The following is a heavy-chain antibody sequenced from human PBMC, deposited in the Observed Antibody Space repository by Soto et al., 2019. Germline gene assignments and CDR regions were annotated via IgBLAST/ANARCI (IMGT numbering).Heavy chain of an antibody. J-gene: IGHJ4*02. Sequence: GGSLRLSCAASGFTFGTFAMNWVRQPPGKGLEWVSAISGGGGSTYYADFVKGRFTISRDNSKNTLYLQMNGLRAEDTAVYYCAKNRYSGSLAPFDFWGQGTLVTVSS. D-gene: IGHD1-26*01. CDR3: AKNRYSGSLAPFDF. CDR1: GFTFGTFA. CDR2: ISGGGGST. V-gene: IGHV3-23*01.